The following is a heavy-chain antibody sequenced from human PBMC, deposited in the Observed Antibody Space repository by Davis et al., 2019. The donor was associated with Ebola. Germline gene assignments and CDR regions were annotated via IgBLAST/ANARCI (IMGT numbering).Heavy chain of an antibody. CDR2: INHSGST. J-gene: IGHJ4*02. CDR1: GGSISSYY. V-gene: IGHV4-34*01. D-gene: IGHD1-26*01. CDR3: AEGSYGKY. Sequence: PGGSLRLSCTVSGGSISSYYWNWIRQPPGKGLEWIGEINHSGSTNYNPSLKSRVTISVDTSKNQFSLKLSSVTAADTAVYYCAEGSYGKYWGQGTLVTVSS.